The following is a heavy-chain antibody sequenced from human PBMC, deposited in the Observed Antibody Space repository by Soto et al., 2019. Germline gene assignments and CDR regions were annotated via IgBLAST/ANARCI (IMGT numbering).Heavy chain of an antibody. CDR2: IHYSGST. J-gene: IGHJ4*02. Sequence: QVHLQESGPGLVRPSQTLSLTCTVSGSINSGGYYWSWVRQHPVKGLEWIGYIHYSGSTWYNPSLKSRISTSLETSKDQFSLKLSSVTVAYTAVYYCARLRGSGGYSAYYFDSWGQGMLVIVSS. V-gene: IGHV4-31*03. D-gene: IGHD3-10*01. CDR3: ARLRGSGGYSAYYFDS. CDR1: GSINSGGYY.